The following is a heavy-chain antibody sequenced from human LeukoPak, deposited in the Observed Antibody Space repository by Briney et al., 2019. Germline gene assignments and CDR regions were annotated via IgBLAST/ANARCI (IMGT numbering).Heavy chain of an antibody. V-gene: IGHV1-2*02. J-gene: IGHJ4*02. CDR2: INPNGGGT. CDR1: GYTFTGYY. CDR3: ARGGYCSSTSCIDY. D-gene: IGHD2-2*01. Sequence: ASVKVSCKASGYTFTGYYMHWVRQAPGQGLEWMGWINPNGGGTNYAQKFQGRVTMTRNTSISTAYMELSSLRSEDTAVYYCARGGYCSSTSCIDYWGQGTLVTVSS.